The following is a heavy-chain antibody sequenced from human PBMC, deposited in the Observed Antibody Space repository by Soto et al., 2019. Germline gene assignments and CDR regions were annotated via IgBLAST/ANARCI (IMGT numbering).Heavy chain of an antibody. J-gene: IGHJ5*02. Sequence: SVKVSCKASGFTFTRSAVQWVRQARGQRLEWIGWIVVGSGNTNYAQKFQERVTITRDMSTSTAYMELSSLRSEDTAVYYCAADTQYFDSSGNYRYYFDPWGQGTLVTVS. CDR2: IVVGSGNT. CDR3: AADTQYFDSSGNYRYYFDP. CDR1: GFTFTRSA. D-gene: IGHD3-22*01. V-gene: IGHV1-58*01.